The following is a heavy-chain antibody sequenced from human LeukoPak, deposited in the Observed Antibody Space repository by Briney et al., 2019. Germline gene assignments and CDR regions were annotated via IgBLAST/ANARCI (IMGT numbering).Heavy chain of an antibody. Sequence: GGSLRLSCAASGFTFSSYAMSWVRQAPGKGLEWVSALSGSGDSTDYADSVKGRITISRDNSKNTLYLRMNSLRAEDTAVYYCAKESGYSGEYFDYWGRGTLVTVSS. CDR1: GFTFSSYA. CDR2: LSGSGDST. V-gene: IGHV3-23*01. J-gene: IGHJ4*02. CDR3: AKESGYSGEYFDY. D-gene: IGHD5-12*01.